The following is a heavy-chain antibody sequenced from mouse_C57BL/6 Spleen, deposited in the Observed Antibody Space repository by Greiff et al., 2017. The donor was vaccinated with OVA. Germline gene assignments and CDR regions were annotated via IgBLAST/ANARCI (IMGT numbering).Heavy chain of an antibody. D-gene: IGHD2-4*01. Sequence: QVQLQQPGAELVKPGASVKLSCKASGYTFTSYWMQWVKQRPGQGLEWIGEIDPSDSYTNYNQKFKGKATLTVDTSSSTAYMQLNSLTSEDSAVYYCARVMKDDSRYFDYWGQGTTLTVSS. V-gene: IGHV1-50*01. CDR3: ARVMKDDSRYFDY. J-gene: IGHJ2*01. CDR2: IDPSDSYT. CDR1: GYTFTSYW.